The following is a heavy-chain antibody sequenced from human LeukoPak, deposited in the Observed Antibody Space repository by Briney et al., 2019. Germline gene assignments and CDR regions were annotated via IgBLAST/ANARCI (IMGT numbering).Heavy chain of an antibody. D-gene: IGHD5-12*01. CDR2: IYTSGST. CDR3: ARSNFLSGYDDPSRYYYGMDV. CDR1: GGSISSYY. J-gene: IGHJ6*02. Sequence: SETLSLTCTVSGGSISSYYWSWIRQPAGKGLEWIGHIYTSGSTNYNPSLKSRVTMSVDTSKNQFSLKVTSVTAADTAVYYCARSNFLSGYDDPSRYYYGMDVWGQGTTVTVSS. V-gene: IGHV4-4*07.